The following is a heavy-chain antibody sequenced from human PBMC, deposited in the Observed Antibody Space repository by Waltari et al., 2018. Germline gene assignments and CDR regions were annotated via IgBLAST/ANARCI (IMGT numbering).Heavy chain of an antibody. V-gene: IGHV1-69*02. D-gene: IGHD3-22*01. CDR1: GGTFSSYT. CDR3: ARIVYDSSGYLDY. Sequence: ASGGTFSSYTISWVRQAPGQGLEWMGRIIPILGIANYAQKFQGRVTITADKSTSTAYMELSSLRSEDTAVYYCARIVYDSSGYLDYWGQGTLVTVSS. J-gene: IGHJ4*02. CDR2: IIPILGIA.